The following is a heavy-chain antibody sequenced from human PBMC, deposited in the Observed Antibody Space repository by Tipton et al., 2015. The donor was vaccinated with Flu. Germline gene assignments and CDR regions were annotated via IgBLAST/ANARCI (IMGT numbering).Heavy chain of an antibody. CDR1: GYSISSGYY. CDR2: IFHGGST. V-gene: IGHV4-38-2*02. D-gene: IGHD3-10*01. CDR3: ATYYYGSGTQSAFGY. Sequence: LRLSCTVSGYSISSGYYWGWIRQPPGKGLEWIGSIFHGGSTYYNPSLKSRVTISVDTSKNQFSLKLSSVTAADTAVYYCATYYYGSGTQSAFGYWGQGTLVTVSS. J-gene: IGHJ4*02.